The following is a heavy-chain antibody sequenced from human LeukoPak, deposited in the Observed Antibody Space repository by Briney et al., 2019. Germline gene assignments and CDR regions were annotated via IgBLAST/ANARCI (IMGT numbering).Heavy chain of an antibody. CDR2: TYYRSKWYN. Sequence: SQTPSLTCAISGDSVSSNSAAWNWIRQYPSRGLEWLGRTYYRSKWYNDYAVSVKSRITINPNTSKNQFSLQLNSVTPEDTAVYYCARMDIVTTNYFDYWGQGTLVTVSS. J-gene: IGHJ4*02. V-gene: IGHV6-1*01. CDR1: GDSVSSNSAA. CDR3: ARMDIVTTNYFDY. D-gene: IGHD5-12*01.